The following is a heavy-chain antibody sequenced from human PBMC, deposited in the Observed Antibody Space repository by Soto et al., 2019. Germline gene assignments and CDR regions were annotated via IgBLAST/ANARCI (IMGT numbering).Heavy chain of an antibody. CDR2: IYYSGST. D-gene: IGHD4-17*01. J-gene: IGHJ4*02. CDR3: GRERGNGDYDY. CDR1: GGSISSYY. Sequence: SETLSLTCTVSGGSISSYYWSWIRQPPGKGLEWIGYIYYSGSTNYNPSLKSRVTISVDTSKNQFSLKLSSVTAADTAVYYCGRERGNGDYDYWGQGTLVTVSS. V-gene: IGHV4-59*01.